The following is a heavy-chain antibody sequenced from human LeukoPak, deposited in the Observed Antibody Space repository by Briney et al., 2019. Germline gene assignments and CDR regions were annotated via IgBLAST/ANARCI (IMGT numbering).Heavy chain of an antibody. CDR3: ARGSGKAAYYDFWSGRPTGGKDFDY. Sequence: ASVKVSCKASGGTFSSYAISWVRQATGQGLEWMGWMNPNSGNTGYAQKFQGRVTITRNTSISTAYMELSSLRSEDTAVYYCARGSGKAAYYDFWSGRPTGGKDFDYWGQGTLVTVSS. CDR2: MNPNSGNT. J-gene: IGHJ4*02. CDR1: GGTFSSYA. D-gene: IGHD3-3*01. V-gene: IGHV1-8*03.